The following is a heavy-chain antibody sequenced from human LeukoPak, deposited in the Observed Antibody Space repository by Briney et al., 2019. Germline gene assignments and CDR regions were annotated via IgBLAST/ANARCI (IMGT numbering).Heavy chain of an antibody. CDR3: ARQIYPLYYFDY. V-gene: IGHV3-30-3*01. CDR2: ISYDGSNR. CDR1: GFTFSGYA. Sequence: GGSLRLSCAASGFTFSGYAIHWVRQAPGKGLEWVAVISYDGSNRYYADSVKGRFTISRDNSRNTLYLQMNSLGPEDTAVYYCARQIYPLYYFDYWGQGTLVTVSS. D-gene: IGHD2-2*02. J-gene: IGHJ4*02.